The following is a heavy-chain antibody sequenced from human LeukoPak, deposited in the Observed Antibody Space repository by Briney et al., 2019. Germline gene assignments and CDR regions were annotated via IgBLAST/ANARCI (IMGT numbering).Heavy chain of an antibody. CDR3: AKDGGLWVSAHWGDS. CDR1: GFTFSSYT. D-gene: IGHD7-27*01. V-gene: IGHV3-23*01. Sequence: GGSLRLSCATSGFTFSSYTMSWVRQAPGKGLEWVSTITTSDGNTYYADSVKGRFTVSRDNSKNTLFLQMNSLRAEDTAVYYCAKDGGLWVSAHWGDSWGRGTLVTVSS. J-gene: IGHJ4*02. CDR2: ITTSDGNT.